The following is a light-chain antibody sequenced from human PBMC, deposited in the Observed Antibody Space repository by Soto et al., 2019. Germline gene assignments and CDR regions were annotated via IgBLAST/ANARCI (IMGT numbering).Light chain of an antibody. V-gene: IGKV3-15*01. CDR3: QQYNDWPPMYT. CDR2: DAS. CDR1: QSVSSN. J-gene: IGKJ2*01. Sequence: EIVMTQSPATQSVSPGERATLSCRASQSVSSNLAWYQQKPGQPPRLLIYDASTRATGIPARFTGSGSGTEFTLTIRSLQSEDFAVYYCQQYNDWPPMYTFGQGTKLEIK.